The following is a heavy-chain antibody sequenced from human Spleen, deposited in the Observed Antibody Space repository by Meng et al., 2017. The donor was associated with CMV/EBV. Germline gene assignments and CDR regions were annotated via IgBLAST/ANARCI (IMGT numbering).Heavy chain of an antibody. CDR1: EFTFSSYA. Sequence: GESLKISCAASEFTFSSYAMHWVRQAPGKGLEWVAVISYDGSNKYYADSVKGRFTISRDNSKNTLYLQMNSLRAEDTAVYYCASSSWYGGDYWGQGTLVTVSS. J-gene: IGHJ4*02. CDR2: ISYDGSNK. D-gene: IGHD6-13*01. V-gene: IGHV3-30*04. CDR3: ASSSWYGGDY.